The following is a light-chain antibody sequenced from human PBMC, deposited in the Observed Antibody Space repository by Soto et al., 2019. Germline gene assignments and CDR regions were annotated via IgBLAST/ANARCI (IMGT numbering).Light chain of an antibody. CDR2: DAS. CDR3: QQRSNWRT. Sequence: EIVLTQSPATLSLSPGERATLSCRASQSVSSYLAWYQQKPGHAPRLLIYDASNRATGIPARFSGSGSGTDFPLTSSSLEPEDFAVYYCQQRSNWRTFGQGTKVEIK. V-gene: IGKV3-11*01. J-gene: IGKJ1*01. CDR1: QSVSSY.